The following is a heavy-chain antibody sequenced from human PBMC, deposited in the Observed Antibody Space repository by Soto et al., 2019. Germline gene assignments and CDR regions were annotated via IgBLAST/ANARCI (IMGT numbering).Heavy chain of an antibody. Sequence: GRSLTLSCTASGFTVSDYSVNWVRQAPGKGLEWISYISSAGDLILYADSVKGRFTIARDIAKNSLYLQMDSLRDEDSAVYYCATWAIAVGGEGFWGQGTLVTVSS. J-gene: IGHJ4*02. D-gene: IGHD2-21*01. CDR2: ISSAGDLI. V-gene: IGHV3-48*02. CDR3: ATWAIAVGGEGF. CDR1: GFTVSDYS.